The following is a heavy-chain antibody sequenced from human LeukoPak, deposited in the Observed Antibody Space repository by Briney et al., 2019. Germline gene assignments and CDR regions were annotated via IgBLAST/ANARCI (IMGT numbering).Heavy chain of an antibody. Sequence: PSETLSLTCTVSGGSISSYHWSWIRQPPGKGLEWIGYIYYSGGTNYNPSLKSRVTISVNKSKNQFYLKLRSVTAPDTAMYYCARLRSGRYCDYWGPGTLVTVSP. CDR1: GGSISSYH. V-gene: IGHV4-59*01. J-gene: IGHJ4*02. CDR3: ARLRSGRYCDY. D-gene: IGHD3-3*01. CDR2: IYYSGGT.